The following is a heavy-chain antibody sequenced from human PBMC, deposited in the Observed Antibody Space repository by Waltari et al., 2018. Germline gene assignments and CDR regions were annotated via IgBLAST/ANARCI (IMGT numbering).Heavy chain of an antibody. J-gene: IGHJ4*02. D-gene: IGHD3-22*01. CDR3: ASSYYYDSSGYFDY. CDR2: IYYSGST. V-gene: IGHV4-39*07. CDR1: GCSIRSSSYY. Sequence: QLQLQESGPGLVKPSETLSLTCTVPGCSIRSSSYYWGWIRQPPGEGLEWIGSIYYSGSTYYNPSLKSRVTISVDTSKNQFSLKLSSVTAADTAVYYCASSYYYDSSGYFDYWGQGTLVTVSS.